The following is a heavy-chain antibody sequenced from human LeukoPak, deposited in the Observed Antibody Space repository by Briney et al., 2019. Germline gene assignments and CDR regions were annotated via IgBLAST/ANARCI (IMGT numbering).Heavy chain of an antibody. V-gene: IGHV3-23*01. D-gene: IGHD3-10*01. CDR2: ISGSGGST. CDR3: VKSHAPFDPTIDY. Sequence: GGSLRLSCAASGFTFSSYAMSWVRQAPGKGLEWVSAISGSGGSTYYADSVKGRFTISRDNSKNTLYLQMSSLRAEDTAVYYCVKSHAPFDPTIDYWGQGTLVTVSS. CDR1: GFTFSSYA. J-gene: IGHJ4*02.